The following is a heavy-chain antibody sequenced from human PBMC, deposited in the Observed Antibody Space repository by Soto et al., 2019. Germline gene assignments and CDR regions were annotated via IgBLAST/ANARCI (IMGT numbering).Heavy chain of an antibody. CDR1: GYTLTELS. D-gene: IGHD3-10*01. Sequence: ASVKVSCKVSGYTLTELSMHWVRQAPGKGLEWMGGFDPEDGETIYAQKFQGRVTMTEDTSTDTAYMELSSLRSEDTAVYYCATAPNLQGTMVRGVFYWGQGTLVTVSS. CDR2: FDPEDGET. CDR3: ATAPNLQGTMVRGVFY. V-gene: IGHV1-24*01. J-gene: IGHJ4*02.